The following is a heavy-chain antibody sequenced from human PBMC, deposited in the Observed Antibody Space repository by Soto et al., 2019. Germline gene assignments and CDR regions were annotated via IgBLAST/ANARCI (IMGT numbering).Heavy chain of an antibody. Sequence: QDQLVQSGAELKKPGASVKVSCKTSGYTFTSYGISWVRQAPGQGLERMGWIRPYNGNTNYAQKFQGKVTMTTDTSTNTAYMELRSLRSDDTAVYYCARTIVAVPAALNWFDPWDQGTLVSVSS. J-gene: IGHJ5*02. V-gene: IGHV1-18*01. CDR1: GYTFTSYG. D-gene: IGHD2-2*01. CDR2: IRPYNGNT. CDR3: ARTIVAVPAALNWFDP.